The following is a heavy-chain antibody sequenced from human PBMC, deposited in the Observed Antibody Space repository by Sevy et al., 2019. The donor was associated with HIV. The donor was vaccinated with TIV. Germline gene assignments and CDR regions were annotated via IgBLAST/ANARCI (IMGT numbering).Heavy chain of an antibody. D-gene: IGHD3-9*01. CDR3: AREPPYYDILSGYSYGMDV. J-gene: IGHJ6*02. CDR2: IYYSAST. V-gene: IGHV4-59*01. Sequence: SETLSLTCTVSGGSISNFYWSWIRHPPGKGLEWIGNIYYSASTNYNPSLKSRVTISVDTSKNQLSLRLNSVTAADTAVYYCAREPPYYDILSGYSYGMDVWGQGTTVTVSS. CDR1: GGSISNFY.